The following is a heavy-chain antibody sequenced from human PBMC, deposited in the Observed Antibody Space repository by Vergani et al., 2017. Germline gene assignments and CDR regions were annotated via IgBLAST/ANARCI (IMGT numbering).Heavy chain of an antibody. D-gene: IGHD2-2*03. V-gene: IGHV1-8*03. Sequence: QVQLVQSGAEVKKPGASVKVSCKASGYTFTGYYMHWVRQAPGQGLEWMGWMNPNSGNTGYAQKFQGRVTITRTTSISTAYMELSSLRSEDTAVYYCARVGYCSSTSCYVGGMDVWGQGTTVTVSS. CDR3: ARVGYCSSTSCYVGGMDV. CDR2: MNPNSGNT. CDR1: GYTFTGYY. J-gene: IGHJ6*02.